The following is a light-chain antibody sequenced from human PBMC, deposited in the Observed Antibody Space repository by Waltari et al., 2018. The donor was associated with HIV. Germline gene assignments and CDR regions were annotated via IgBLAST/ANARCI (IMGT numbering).Light chain of an antibody. CDR2: QAS. Sequence: DIRLTKSPSTLSASAGDRVAITCRAGQNVGAFLAWYQQKPGKPPKLLIFQASILEGGVPSRFSGSVSGSDFTLTINGLQSDDFATYYCHQYASFSGTFGQGTKVEL. V-gene: IGKV1-5*03. CDR3: HQYASFSGT. J-gene: IGKJ1*01. CDR1: QNVGAF.